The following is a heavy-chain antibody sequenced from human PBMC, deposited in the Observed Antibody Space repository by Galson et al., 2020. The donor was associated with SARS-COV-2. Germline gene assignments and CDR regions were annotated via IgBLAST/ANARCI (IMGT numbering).Heavy chain of an antibody. CDR3: AKGGASGSDFHDAFDI. D-gene: IGHD1-26*01. V-gene: IGHV3-23*01. CDR1: GFTFSSYA. J-gene: IGHJ3*02. Sequence: GESLKISCAASGFTFSSYAMSWVRQAPGKGLEWVSAISGSGGSTYYADSVKGRFTISRDNSKNTLYLQMNSLRAEDTAVYYCAKGGASGSDFHDAFDIWGQGTMVTVSS. CDR2: ISGSGGST.